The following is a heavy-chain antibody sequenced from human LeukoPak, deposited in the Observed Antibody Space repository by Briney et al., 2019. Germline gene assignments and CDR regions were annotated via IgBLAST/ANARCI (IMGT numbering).Heavy chain of an antibody. J-gene: IGHJ4*02. Sequence: ASVKVSCKASGYTFTGYYIHWVRQAPGQGLEWMGWINPHSGGTNYAQKFQGGVTMTRDTSITTAYMELSRLRSDDTAVYYCARFVRGSGRFFDYWGQGTLVTVSS. V-gene: IGHV1-2*02. CDR3: ARFVRGSGRFFDY. CDR1: GYTFTGYY. D-gene: IGHD3-10*01. CDR2: INPHSGGT.